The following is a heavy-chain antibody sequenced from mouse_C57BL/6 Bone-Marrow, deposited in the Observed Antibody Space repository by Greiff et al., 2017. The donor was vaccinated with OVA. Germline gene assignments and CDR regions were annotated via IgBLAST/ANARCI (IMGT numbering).Heavy chain of an antibody. J-gene: IGHJ4*01. CDR1: GYTFTDYY. V-gene: IGHV1-26*01. CDR2: INPNNGGT. Sequence: VQLQQSGPELVKPGASVKISCKASGYTFTDYYMNWVKQSHGKSLEWIGDINPNNGGTSYNQKFKGKATLNVDKSSSTAYMELRSLTSEDSAVYYCARSDYYDYDSSMDYWGQGTSVTVSS. D-gene: IGHD2-4*01. CDR3: ARSDYYDYDSSMDY.